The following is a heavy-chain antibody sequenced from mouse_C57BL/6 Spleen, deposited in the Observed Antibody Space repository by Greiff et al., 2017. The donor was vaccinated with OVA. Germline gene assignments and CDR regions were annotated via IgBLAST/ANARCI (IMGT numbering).Heavy chain of an antibody. V-gene: IGHV1-26*01. D-gene: IGHD3-2*02. CDR2: INPNNGGT. Sequence: VQLQQSGPELVKPGASVKISCKASGYTFTDYYMNWVKQSHGKSLEWIGDINPNNGGTSYNQKFKGKATLTVDKYSSTAYMELRSLTSEDSAVYYCAREGQLRLHYWGKGTTLTVSS. CDR3: AREGQLRLHY. CDR1: GYTFTDYY. J-gene: IGHJ2*01.